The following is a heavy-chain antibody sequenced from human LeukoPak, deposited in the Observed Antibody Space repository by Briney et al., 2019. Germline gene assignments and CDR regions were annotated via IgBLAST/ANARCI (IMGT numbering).Heavy chain of an antibody. J-gene: IGHJ5*02. V-gene: IGHV3-21*01. CDR1: GFTFSSYW. CDR3: ARFRVEYSSSNWFDP. D-gene: IGHD6-6*01. CDR2: ISSSSSYI. Sequence: GGSLRLSCAASGFTFSSYWMSWVRQAPGKGLEWVSSISSSSSYIYYADSVKGRFTISRDNAKNSLYLQMNSLRAEDTAVYYCARFRVEYSSSNWFDPWGQGTLVTVSS.